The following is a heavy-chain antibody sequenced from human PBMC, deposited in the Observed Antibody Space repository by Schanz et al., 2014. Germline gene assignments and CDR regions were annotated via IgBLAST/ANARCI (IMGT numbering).Heavy chain of an antibody. J-gene: IGHJ4*02. V-gene: IGHV3-NL1*01. Sequence: QVQLVESGGGVVQPGRSLRLSCAASGFTFSSYALHWVRQAPGKGLEWVSGFDAHDGRAYYADSAKGRFTISRDNSKSTLYVEMNSLRVEDTAVYYCAKTLFPGGTQTFGNWGRGTLVTVSS. CDR1: GFTFSSYA. CDR3: AKTLFPGGTQTFGN. D-gene: IGHD2-8*02. CDR2: FDAHDGRA.